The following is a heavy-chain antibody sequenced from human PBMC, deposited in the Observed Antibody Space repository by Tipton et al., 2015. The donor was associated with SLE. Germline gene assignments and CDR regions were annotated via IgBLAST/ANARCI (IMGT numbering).Heavy chain of an antibody. CDR1: GGSISSGGYY. D-gene: IGHD1-26*01. Sequence: TLSLTCTVSGGSISSGGYYWSWIRQHPGKGLEWIGYIYYSGSTYYNPPLKSRVTISVDTSKNQFSLKLSSVTAADTAVYYCAEGGRGYFDLWGRGTLVTVSS. CDR3: AEGGRGYFDL. CDR2: IYYSGST. J-gene: IGHJ2*01. V-gene: IGHV4-30-4*08.